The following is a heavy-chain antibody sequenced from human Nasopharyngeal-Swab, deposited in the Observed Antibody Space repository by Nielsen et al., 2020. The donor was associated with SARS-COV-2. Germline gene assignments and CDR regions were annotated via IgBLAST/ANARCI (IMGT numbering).Heavy chain of an antibody. Sequence: ASVKVSCKASGYTFTNYYMHWVRQAPGQGLEWMGIISPSGDATGYAQQFRGRVAMTRDTSTSTVYMELSSLRSEDTAVYYCVRDQGAGVAVAGCLDYWGQGTLVTVSS. CDR3: VRDQGAGVAVAGCLDY. CDR1: GYTFTNYY. CDR2: ISPSGDAT. V-gene: IGHV1-46*01. D-gene: IGHD6-19*01. J-gene: IGHJ4*02.